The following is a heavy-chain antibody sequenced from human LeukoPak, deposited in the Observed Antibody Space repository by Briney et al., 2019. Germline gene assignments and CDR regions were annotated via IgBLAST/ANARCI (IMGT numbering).Heavy chain of an antibody. D-gene: IGHD6-19*01. CDR1: GLSLSTRGVG. V-gene: IGHV2-5*02. CDR2: IYWDGDK. CDR3: AHRPAGIAVAGIVY. J-gene: IGHJ4*02. Sequence: SGPTLLKPTPTLTLTCTFSGLSLSTRGVGVGWIRHPPGKALEWLALIYWDGDKRYSPSLKSRLTITNNTSNTQVVLTITNMDPVDTATYYSAHRPAGIAVAGIVYWGQGTLVTVSS.